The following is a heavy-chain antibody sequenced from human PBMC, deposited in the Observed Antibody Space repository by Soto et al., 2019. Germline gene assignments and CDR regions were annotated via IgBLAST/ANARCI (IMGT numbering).Heavy chain of an antibody. CDR1: GFTFSSHW. J-gene: IGHJ4*02. D-gene: IGHD3-9*01. CDR3: ARVSSWTGYSAQFEY. CDR2: INSDGRST. Sequence: EVQLVESGGGLVQPGGSLRLSCAASGFTFSSHWMHWVRHAPGKGLVWVSRINSDGRSTTNADSVKGRFTISRDNARNTLYLQMNSLRAEDTAVYYCARVSSWTGYSAQFEYWGQGTLVTVSS. V-gene: IGHV3-74*01.